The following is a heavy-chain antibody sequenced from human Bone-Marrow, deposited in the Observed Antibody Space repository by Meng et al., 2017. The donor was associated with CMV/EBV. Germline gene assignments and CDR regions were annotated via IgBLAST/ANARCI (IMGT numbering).Heavy chain of an antibody. D-gene: IGHD3-22*01. CDR3: ARLLHVPYYDSSGYYDD. CDR1: GYTFTGYY. CDR2: INPNSGGT. J-gene: IGHJ4*02. Sequence: ASVKVSCKASGYTFTGYYMHWVRQAPGQGLEWMGWINPNSGGTNYAQKFQGRVTMTTDTSISTAYMDLSRLRSDDTAVYFCARLLHVPYYDSSGYYDDWGQGTLVTVSS. V-gene: IGHV1-2*02.